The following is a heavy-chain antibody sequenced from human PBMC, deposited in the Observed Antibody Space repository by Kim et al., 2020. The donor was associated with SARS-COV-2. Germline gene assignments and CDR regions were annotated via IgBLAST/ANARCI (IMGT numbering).Heavy chain of an antibody. Sequence: SETLSLTCTVSGGSISSSSYYWGWIRQPPGKGLEWIGSIYYSGSTYYNPSLKSRVTISVDTSKNQFSLKLSSVTAADTAVYYCVMAVAPYHVHYWGQGTLVTVSS. CDR2: IYYSGST. V-gene: IGHV4-39*07. J-gene: IGHJ4*02. CDR3: VMAVAPYHVHY. D-gene: IGHD2-15*01. CDR1: GGSISSSSYY.